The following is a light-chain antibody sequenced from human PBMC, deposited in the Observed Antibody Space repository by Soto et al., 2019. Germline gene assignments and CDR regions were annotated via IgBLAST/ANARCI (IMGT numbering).Light chain of an antibody. CDR2: AAT. CDR1: QGIGND. Sequence: DIQMTQSPSSLSASVGDRVTITCRASQGIGNDLGWYQHKPGTAPKRLIYAATSLQGGVPSRFSGSGSGTEFTLTINILQPEDFATYYCLQHNTFPWAFGQGTKVEI. CDR3: LQHNTFPWA. J-gene: IGKJ1*01. V-gene: IGKV1-17*01.